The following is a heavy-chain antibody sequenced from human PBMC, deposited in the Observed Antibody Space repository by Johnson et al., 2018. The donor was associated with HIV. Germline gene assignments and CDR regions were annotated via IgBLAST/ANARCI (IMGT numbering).Heavy chain of an antibody. CDR2: TRNKANSYTT. Sequence: VQLVESGGGLVQPGGSLRLSCVASGFIFSDHYMDCVRQAPGKGLEWVGRTRNKANSYTTDYAASVKGRFTISRDDSKNSLYLQMNSLKTEDTAVYYCTRVSLPPSYAFDFWGQGTMVTVSS. V-gene: IGHV3-72*01. CDR3: TRVSLPPSYAFDF. J-gene: IGHJ3*01. CDR1: GFIFSDHY.